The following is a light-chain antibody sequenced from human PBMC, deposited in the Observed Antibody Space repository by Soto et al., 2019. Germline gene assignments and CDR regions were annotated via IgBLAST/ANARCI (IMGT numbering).Light chain of an antibody. Sequence: QTVVTQPPSVSGAPGQRDTISCTGSSSNIGAGYDVHWYQQLPGTAPKLLIYSNSNRPSGVPDRFSGSKSGTSASLAITGLQAEDEADYYCQSYDSSLSGSVFGGGTKLTVL. V-gene: IGLV1-40*01. CDR3: QSYDSSLSGSV. J-gene: IGLJ3*02. CDR2: SNS. CDR1: SSNIGAGYD.